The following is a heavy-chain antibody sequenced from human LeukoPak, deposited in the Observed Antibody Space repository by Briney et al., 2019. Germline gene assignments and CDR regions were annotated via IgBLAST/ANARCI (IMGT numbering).Heavy chain of an antibody. CDR1: GYTFIGYY. Sequence: ASVKVSCKASGYTFIGYYMHWVRQPPGQGLDGMGWINTNSGGTKYAQKFQGRVTKTRDTSSRKAYMELSRLRSDDTAVYYCARESVPRRFDPWGQGTLVTVSS. J-gene: IGHJ5*02. D-gene: IGHD1-14*01. CDR2: INTNSGGT. CDR3: ARESVPRRFDP. V-gene: IGHV1-2*02.